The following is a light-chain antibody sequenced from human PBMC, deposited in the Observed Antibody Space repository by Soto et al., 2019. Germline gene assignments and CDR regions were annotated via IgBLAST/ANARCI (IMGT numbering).Light chain of an antibody. CDR1: QSVSSN. Sequence: VMTQSPATLSVSPGERATLSCRASQSVSSNLAWYQQEPGQAPRLLIYGASTRATGIPARFSGSGSGTEFTLTISSLQSEDFAVYYCQQYNNWPGTFGQGTKVDIK. V-gene: IGKV3-15*01. J-gene: IGKJ1*01. CDR2: GAS. CDR3: QQYNNWPGT.